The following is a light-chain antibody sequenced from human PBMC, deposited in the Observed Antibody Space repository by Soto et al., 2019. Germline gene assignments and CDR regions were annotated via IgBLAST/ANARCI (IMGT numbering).Light chain of an antibody. CDR2: GAS. J-gene: IGKJ1*01. Sequence: EIALTQSPGTLSLSPGERATHACRASESVSSNDLAWYQQKPGQAPRLLIYGASSRATGIPDRFSGSGSGTDFTLTISRLEPEDFAVYYCQQYGSSPWTFGQGTKVEIK. CDR3: QQYGSSPWT. V-gene: IGKV3-20*01. CDR1: ESVSSND.